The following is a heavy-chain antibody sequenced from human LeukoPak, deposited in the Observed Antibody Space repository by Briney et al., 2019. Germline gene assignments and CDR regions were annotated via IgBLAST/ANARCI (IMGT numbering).Heavy chain of an antibody. J-gene: IGHJ4*02. CDR3: AKGFRSSPNY. V-gene: IGHV3-30*18. Sequence: GGSLRLSCAASRFSFSNYAMHWVRQDSGRGLEWLAVISHDGINTYYADSVKGRFTLSRDNSKNTLYLQMDSLRTEDTAVYYCAKGFRSSPNYWGQGTLVTVSS. CDR1: RFSFSNYA. CDR2: ISHDGINT. D-gene: IGHD6-6*01.